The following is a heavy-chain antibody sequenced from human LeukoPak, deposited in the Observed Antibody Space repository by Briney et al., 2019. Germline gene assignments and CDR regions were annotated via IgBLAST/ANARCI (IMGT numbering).Heavy chain of an antibody. Sequence: ASAKVSCKASGGTFSSYAISWVRQAPGQGLEWMGRIIPILGIANYAQKFQGRVTITADKSTSTAYMELSSLRSEDTAAYYCARDLAAAGTWWFDPWGQGTLVTVSS. D-gene: IGHD6-13*01. CDR1: GGTFSSYA. CDR3: ARDLAAAGTWWFDP. CDR2: IIPILGIA. V-gene: IGHV1-69*04. J-gene: IGHJ5*02.